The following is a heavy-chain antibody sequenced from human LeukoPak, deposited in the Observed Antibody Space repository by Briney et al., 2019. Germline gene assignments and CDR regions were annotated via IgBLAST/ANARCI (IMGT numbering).Heavy chain of an antibody. CDR3: ARGGQRPHFQFDY. CDR1: GGSFSGYY. Sequence: SETLSLTCAVYGGSFSGYYWSWNRQPPGKGLEWIGEINHSGSTNYNPSLKSRVTISVDTSKNQFSLKLSSVTAADTAVYYCARGGQRPHFQFDYWGQGTLVTVSS. CDR2: INHSGST. D-gene: IGHD3-3*02. J-gene: IGHJ4*02. V-gene: IGHV4-34*01.